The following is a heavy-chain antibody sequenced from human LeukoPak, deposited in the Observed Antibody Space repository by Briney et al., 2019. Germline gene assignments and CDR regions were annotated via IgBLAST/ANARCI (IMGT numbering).Heavy chain of an antibody. CDR2: ISGSGGTT. CDR3: ARSVVTPSSWFDP. D-gene: IGHD4-23*01. CDR1: GFSFSSYA. J-gene: IGHJ5*02. Sequence: GGSLRLSCAASGFSFSSYAMSWVRQAPGKGLEGVSAISGSGGTTYYADSVKGRFTISRDDSKNTLYLQMNSLRGEDTAIYYCARSVVTPSSWFDPWGQGTLVTVSS. V-gene: IGHV3-23*01.